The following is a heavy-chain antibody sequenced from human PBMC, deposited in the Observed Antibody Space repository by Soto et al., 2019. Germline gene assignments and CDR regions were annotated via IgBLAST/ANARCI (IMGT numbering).Heavy chain of an antibody. CDR1: GGSISSYH. D-gene: IGHD3-10*01. Sequence: PSETLYLTCTVSGGSISSYHCNWIRQPPGKGLEWIGDIYYSGSTNYSPSLKSRVTMSVDTSKNQFSLKLRSVTAADSAVYYCARLSGDYYGSDVWGQGTTVTV. CDR3: ARLSGDYYGSDV. J-gene: IGHJ6*02. CDR2: IYYSGST. V-gene: IGHV4-59*01.